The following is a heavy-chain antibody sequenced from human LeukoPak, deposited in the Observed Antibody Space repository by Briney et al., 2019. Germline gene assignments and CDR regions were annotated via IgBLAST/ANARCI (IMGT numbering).Heavy chain of an antibody. CDR1: VFTFSNYG. D-gene: IGHD2-15*01. J-gene: IGHJ6*03. CDR2: IWYYGSNK. Sequence: GWSVTLSCAASVFTFSNYGMHWVRPAPAKGLAGVAVIWYYGSNKYYADSVQGRFTNSRDNSKNTLYLQMNSLRAEDTAVYYCARANPKGSGTPNYYYYYMDVWGKGTTVTVSS. CDR3: ARANPKGSGTPNYYYYYMDV. V-gene: IGHV3-33*01.